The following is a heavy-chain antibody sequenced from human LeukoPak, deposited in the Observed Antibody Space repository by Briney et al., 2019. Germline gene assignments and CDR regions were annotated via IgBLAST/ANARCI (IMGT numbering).Heavy chain of an antibody. V-gene: IGHV3-30-3*01. CDR1: GFTFSSYA. D-gene: IGHD1-26*01. Sequence: EGSLRLSCAASGFTFSSYAMHWVRQAPGKGLEWVAVISYDGSNKYYADSVKGRFTISRDNSKNTLYLQMNSLRAEDTAVYYCARDEIVGVFSNFDYWGQGTLVTVSS. CDR2: ISYDGSNK. CDR3: ARDEIVGVFSNFDY. J-gene: IGHJ4*02.